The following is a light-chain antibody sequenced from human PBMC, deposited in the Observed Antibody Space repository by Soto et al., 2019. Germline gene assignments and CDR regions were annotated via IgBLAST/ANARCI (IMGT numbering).Light chain of an antibody. J-gene: IGKJ1*01. Sequence: DIQMTQSPSTLSASIGDRVTITCRASQNINNWIAWYQQKPVKAPKFLIYDASTLESGVPSRFSGSGFGTEFSLTISSLQSDDFGSYYCQHMRTFGQGTKVDIK. V-gene: IGKV1-5*01. CDR1: QNINNW. CDR3: QHMRT. CDR2: DAS.